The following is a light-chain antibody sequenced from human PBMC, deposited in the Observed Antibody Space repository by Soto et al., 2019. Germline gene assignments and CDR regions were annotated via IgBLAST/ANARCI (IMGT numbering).Light chain of an antibody. CDR2: DTS. J-gene: IGKJ4*01. CDR1: QSVSSSY. Sequence: EIVLTQSPGTLSLSPGERATLSCRASQSVSSSYLVWYQQKPGQAPRLLIYDTSSRATGIPDRFSGSGSGTDFTLTINRLEPEDFAMYYCQQYGSSPLTFGGGTKVDIK. V-gene: IGKV3-20*01. CDR3: QQYGSSPLT.